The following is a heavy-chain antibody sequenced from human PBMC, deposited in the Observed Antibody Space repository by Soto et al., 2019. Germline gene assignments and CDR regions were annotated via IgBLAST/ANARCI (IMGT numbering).Heavy chain of an antibody. D-gene: IGHD4-17*01. J-gene: IGHJ4*02. CDR2: ISGSGGST. CDR1: RFTFSSYA. Sequence: PGGSLRLSCAASRFTFSSYAMSWVRQAPGKGLEWVSAISGSGGSTYYADSVKDRFTISRDSSENTLFLQMNSLRAEDTAVYYCAKDRYGDFSFDYWGQGTLVTVSS. V-gene: IGHV3-23*01. CDR3: AKDRYGDFSFDY.